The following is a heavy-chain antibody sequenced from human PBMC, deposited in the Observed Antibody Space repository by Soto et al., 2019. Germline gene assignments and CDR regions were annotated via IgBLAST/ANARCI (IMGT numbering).Heavy chain of an antibody. CDR3: AREALGEYQLLLGY. V-gene: IGHV3-33*01. CDR1: GFTFSSYG. D-gene: IGHD2-2*01. Sequence: QVQLVESGGGVVQPGRSLRLSCAASGFTFSSYGMHWVRQAPGKGLEWGAVIWYDGSNKYYADSVKGRFTISRDNSKNTLYLPMNSLRAGDTDVYYCAREALGEYQLLLGYWGQGTLVTVSS. CDR2: IWYDGSNK. J-gene: IGHJ4*02.